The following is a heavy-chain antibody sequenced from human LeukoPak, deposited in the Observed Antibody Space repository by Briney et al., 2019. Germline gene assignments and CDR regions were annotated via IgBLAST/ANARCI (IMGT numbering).Heavy chain of an antibody. CDR2: IIPIFGTA. V-gene: IGHV1-69*05. J-gene: IGHJ6*03. Sequence: GASVKVSCKASGGTFSSYAISWVRQAPGQGLEWMGRIIPIFGTANYAQKFQGSVTITTDESTSTAYMELSSLRSEDTAVYYCARDLENCSGGSCPYYYYYYMDVWGKGTTVTVSS. D-gene: IGHD2-15*01. CDR1: GGTFSSYA. CDR3: ARDLENCSGGSCPYYYYYYMDV.